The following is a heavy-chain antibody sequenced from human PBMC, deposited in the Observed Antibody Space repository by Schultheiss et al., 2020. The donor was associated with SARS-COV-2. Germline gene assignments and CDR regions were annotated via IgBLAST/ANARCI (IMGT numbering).Heavy chain of an antibody. J-gene: IGHJ6*02. CDR2: IYYSGST. Sequence: SETLSLTCAVYGGSFSGYYWSWIRQPPGKGLEWIGYIYYSGSTNYNPSLKSRVTISVDTSKNQFSLKLSSVTAADTAVYYCAVSSGWYREYYYYYGMDVWGQGTTVTVSS. V-gene: IGHV4-59*01. CDR1: GGSFSGYY. CDR3: AVSSGWYREYYYYYGMDV. D-gene: IGHD6-19*01.